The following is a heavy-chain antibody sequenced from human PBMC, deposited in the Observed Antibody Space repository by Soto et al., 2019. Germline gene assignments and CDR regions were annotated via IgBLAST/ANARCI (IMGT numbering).Heavy chain of an antibody. CDR3: ARGGYSYGGGGFDY. J-gene: IGHJ4*02. V-gene: IGHV3-11*01. CDR1: GFTFSDYY. D-gene: IGHD5-18*01. CDR2: ISSSGSTI. Sequence: QVQLVESGGGLVKPGGSLRLSCAASGFTFSDYYMSWIRQAPGKGLEWVSYISSSGSTIYYPDSVKGRFTISRDNAKNSRCRKVTSLRAGDPAVYYGARGGYSYGGGGFDYWGQGTLVTVSS.